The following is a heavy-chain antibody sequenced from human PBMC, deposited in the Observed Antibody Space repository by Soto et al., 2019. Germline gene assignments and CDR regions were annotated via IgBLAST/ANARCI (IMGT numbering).Heavy chain of an antibody. J-gene: IGHJ5*02. CDR3: VRVVRITMIVVVHRWFDP. CDR2: IIPIFGTA. V-gene: IGHV1-69*13. Sequence: SVKVSCKASGGTFSSYAISWVRQAPGQGLEWMGGIIPIFGTANYAQKFQGRVTITADESTSTAYMELSSLRSEDTAVYYCVRVVRITMIVVVHRWFDPWGQGTLVTVSS. D-gene: IGHD3-22*01. CDR1: GGTFSSYA.